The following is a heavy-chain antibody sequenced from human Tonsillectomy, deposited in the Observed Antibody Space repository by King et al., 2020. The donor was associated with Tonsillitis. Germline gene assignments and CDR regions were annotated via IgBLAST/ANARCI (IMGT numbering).Heavy chain of an antibody. V-gene: IGHV5-51*01. Sequence: QLVQSGAEVKKPGESLKISCKGSGYTFTNYWIGWVRQMPGKGLEWMGIIYHGDSDTRYSPSFQGQVTISADKSINTAYLQWSSLKASDTDMYYCARRRDDYGFTWFAPWGQGTLVTVSS. CDR1: GYTFTNYW. D-gene: IGHD4-17*01. J-gene: IGHJ5*02. CDR2: IYHGDSDT. CDR3: ARRRDDYGFTWFAP.